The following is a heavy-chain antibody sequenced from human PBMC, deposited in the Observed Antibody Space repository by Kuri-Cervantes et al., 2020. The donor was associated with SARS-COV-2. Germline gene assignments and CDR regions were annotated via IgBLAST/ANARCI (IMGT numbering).Heavy chain of an antibody. J-gene: IGHJ4*02. CDR1: GSIFSSYG. V-gene: IGHV3-33*08. D-gene: IGHD2-2*02. CDR2: IWYDGSNK. CDR3: ARDGGYCSSTSCYTTPEY. Sequence: SLDISWAAAGSIFSSYGMHWVRQARGKGLEWVAVIWYDGSNKYYADSVKGRFTISRDNSKNTLYLQMNSLRAEDTAVYYCARDGGYCSSTSCYTTPEYWGQGTLVTVSS.